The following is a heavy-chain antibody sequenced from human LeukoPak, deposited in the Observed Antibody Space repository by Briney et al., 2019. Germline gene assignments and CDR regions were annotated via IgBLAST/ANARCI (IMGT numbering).Heavy chain of an antibody. CDR3: AKVIHKSLAAAGVGCFDY. D-gene: IGHD6-13*01. V-gene: IGHV3-23*01. CDR2: ISGSGGST. J-gene: IGHJ4*02. Sequence: GGSLRLSCEASGFTFSSYAMSWVRQAPGKGLEWVSAISGSGGSTYYADSVKGRFTISRENSKNTLYLQMNSLRAEDTAVYYCAKVIHKSLAAAGVGCFDYWGQGTLVTVSS. CDR1: GFTFSSYA.